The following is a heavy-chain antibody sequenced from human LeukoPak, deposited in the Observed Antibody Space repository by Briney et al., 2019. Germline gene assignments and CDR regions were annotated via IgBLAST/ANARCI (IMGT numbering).Heavy chain of an antibody. Sequence: PSETLSLTCTVSGGSISSGGYYWSWIRQPPGKGLEWIGYIYHNGSTYYNPSLKSRVTMSVDTSKNQFSLKLSSVTAADTAVYYCARVSGAARTGYYFDYWGQGTLVTVSS. V-gene: IGHV4-30-2*01. J-gene: IGHJ4*02. D-gene: IGHD6-6*01. CDR1: GGSISSGGYY. CDR3: ARVSGAARTGYYFDY. CDR2: IYHNGST.